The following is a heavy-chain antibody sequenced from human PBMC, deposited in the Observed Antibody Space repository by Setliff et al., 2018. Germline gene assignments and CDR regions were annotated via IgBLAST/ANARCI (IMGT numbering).Heavy chain of an antibody. V-gene: IGHV4-31*03. CDR1: DGSIRSGDY. CDR2: IHHTGTT. D-gene: IGHD2-15*01. J-gene: IGHJ4*02. Sequence: SETLSLTCTVSDGSIRSGDYWGWIRQHPGKGLEWIGYIHHTGTTFYNPSLRSRVTISVDTSKNQFSLKLTSLTAADTAVYYCATTTLGRYCSGGNCYFGYWGQGTLVTVSS. CDR3: ATTTLGRYCSGGNCYFGY.